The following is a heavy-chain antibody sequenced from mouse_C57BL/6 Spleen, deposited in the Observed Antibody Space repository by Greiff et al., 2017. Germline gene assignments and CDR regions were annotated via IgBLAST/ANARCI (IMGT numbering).Heavy chain of an antibody. CDR3: ARSEDDSAWFAY. Sequence: QVQLQQSGAELARPGASVKLSCKASGYTFTSYGISWVKQRTGQGLEWIGEIYPRSGNTYYNEKFKGKPTLTADKSSSTAYMELRSLTSEDSAVYFCARSEDDSAWFAYWGQGTLVTVSA. D-gene: IGHD2-4*01. J-gene: IGHJ3*01. CDR2: IYPRSGNT. V-gene: IGHV1-81*01. CDR1: GYTFTSYG.